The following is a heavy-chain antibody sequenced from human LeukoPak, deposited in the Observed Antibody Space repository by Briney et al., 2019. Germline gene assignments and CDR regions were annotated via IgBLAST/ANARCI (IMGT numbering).Heavy chain of an antibody. CDR2: IKSKTDGGTT. CDR1: VFTFSNAW. CDR3: FYYYDSSN. Sequence: PGGSLRLSCAASVFTFSNAWMSGVRQAPGRGVEWVGRIKSKTDGGTTDYAAPVKGRFTISRDDSKNTLYLQMNSLKTEDTAVYYCFYYYDSSNWGQGTLVTVSS. J-gene: IGHJ4*02. V-gene: IGHV3-15*01. D-gene: IGHD3-22*01.